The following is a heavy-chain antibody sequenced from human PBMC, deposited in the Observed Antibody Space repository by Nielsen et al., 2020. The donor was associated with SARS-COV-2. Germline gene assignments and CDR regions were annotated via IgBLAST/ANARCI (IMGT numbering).Heavy chain of an antibody. CDR3: ARDSDIGVAVPDNIDC. Sequence: GESLKISCAASGFSFSDYSMNWVRQAPGKGLEWVSYIFSRGTTIYYADSVKGRFTISRDNSKNTLYLQMNSLRAEDTALYYCARDSDIGVAVPDNIDCWGQGTLVTVSS. CDR1: GFSFSDYS. D-gene: IGHD6-19*01. V-gene: IGHV3-48*01. J-gene: IGHJ4*02. CDR2: IFSRGTTI.